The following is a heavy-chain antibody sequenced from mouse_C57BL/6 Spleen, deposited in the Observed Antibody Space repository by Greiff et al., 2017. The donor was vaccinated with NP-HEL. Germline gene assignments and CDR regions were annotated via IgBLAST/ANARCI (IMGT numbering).Heavy chain of an antibody. CDR1: GFTFTDYY. CDR2: IRNKANGYTT. D-gene: IGHD2-2*01. V-gene: IGHV7-3*01. CDR3: ARAVTTWYFDV. J-gene: IGHJ1*03. Sequence: EVQRVESGGGLVQPGGSLSLSCAASGFTFTDYYMSWVRQPPGKALEWLGFIRNKANGYTTEYSASVKGRFTISRDNSHSILYLQMNALRAEDSATYYCARAVTTWYFDVWGTGTTVTVSS.